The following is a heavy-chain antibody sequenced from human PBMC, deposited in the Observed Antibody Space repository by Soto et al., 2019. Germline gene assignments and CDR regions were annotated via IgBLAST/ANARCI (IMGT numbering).Heavy chain of an antibody. CDR2: IIPILGIA. Sequence: GASVKVSCKASGGTFSSYTISWVRQAPGQGLEWMGRIIPILGIANYAQKFQGRVTITADKSTSTAYMELSSLRSEDTAVYYCAWADVDIVATPNWFDPWGQGTLVTVSS. CDR3: AWADVDIVATPNWFDP. D-gene: IGHD5-12*01. V-gene: IGHV1-69*02. CDR1: GGTFSSYT. J-gene: IGHJ5*02.